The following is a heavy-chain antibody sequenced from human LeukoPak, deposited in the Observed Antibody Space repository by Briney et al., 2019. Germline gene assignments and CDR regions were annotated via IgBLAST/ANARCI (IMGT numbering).Heavy chain of an antibody. D-gene: IGHD3-10*01. CDR3: ARDEYYYGSGISWGMDV. J-gene: IGHJ6*02. V-gene: IGHV3-30-3*01. CDR1: GFTFSSYA. CDR2: ISYDGSNK. Sequence: GGSLRLPCAASGFTFSSYAMHWVRQAPGKGLEWVAVISYDGSNKYYADSVKGRFTISRDNSKNTLYLQMNSLRAEDTAVYYCARDEYYYGSGISWGMDVWGQGTTVTVSS.